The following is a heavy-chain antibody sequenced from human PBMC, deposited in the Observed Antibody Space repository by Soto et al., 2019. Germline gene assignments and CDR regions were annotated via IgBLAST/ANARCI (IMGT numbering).Heavy chain of an antibody. CDR3: VRVKETSCWGEFDY. Sequence: GGSXRLSCAASGFPFSTYSMNWVRQAPGKGLEWVSSISSSSSYIYYADSVMGRFTISRDNAKNSLYLQMNSLRAEDTAVYYCVRVKETSCWGEFDYWGQGTLVTVS. CDR2: ISSSSSYI. CDR1: GFPFSTYS. D-gene: IGHD2-2*01. V-gene: IGHV3-21*01. J-gene: IGHJ4*02.